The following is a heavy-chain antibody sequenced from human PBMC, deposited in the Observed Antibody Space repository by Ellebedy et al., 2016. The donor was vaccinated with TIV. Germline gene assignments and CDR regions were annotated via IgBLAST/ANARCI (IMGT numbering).Heavy chain of an antibody. V-gene: IGHV3-7*01. CDR3: ARDEVLTNEHDITYYYYGMDV. J-gene: IGHJ6*02. CDR1: GFTFSSYW. Sequence: PGGSLRLSCAASGFTFSSYWMSWVRQAPGKGLEWVANIKQDGSEKYYVDSVKGRFTISRDNAKNSLYLQMNSLRAEDTAVYYCARDEVLTNEHDITYYYYGMDVWGQGTTVTVSS. D-gene: IGHD3-9*01. CDR2: IKQDGSEK.